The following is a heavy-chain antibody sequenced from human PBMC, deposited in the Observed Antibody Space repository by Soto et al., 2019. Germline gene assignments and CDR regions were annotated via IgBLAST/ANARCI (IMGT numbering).Heavy chain of an antibody. CDR2: IYNSGST. D-gene: IGHD6-13*01. CDR1: GGSSVGLG. J-gene: IGHJ4*02. V-gene: IGHV4-59*08. CDR3: ARLNGYSSSLDY. Sequence: PRSVAGGSSVGLGGRRIRQPPGKGLEWIGYIYNSGSTNYNPFLKSRVTISVDTSENQFSLKLSSVTAADTAVYYCARLNGYSSSLDYWGQGTLVTVSS.